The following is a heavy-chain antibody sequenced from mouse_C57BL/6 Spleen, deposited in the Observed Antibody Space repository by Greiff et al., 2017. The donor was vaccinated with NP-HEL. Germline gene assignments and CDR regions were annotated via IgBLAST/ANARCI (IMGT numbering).Heavy chain of an antibody. CDR3: ARPVYYGSSYWYFDV. V-gene: IGHV5-15*01. CDR2: ISNLAYSI. D-gene: IGHD1-1*01. J-gene: IGHJ1*03. CDR1: GFTFSDYG. Sequence: EVQGVESGGGLVQPGGSLKLSCAASGFTFSDYGMAWVRQAPRKGPEWVAFISNLAYSIYYADTVTGRFTISRENAKNTLYLEMSSLRSEDTAMYYCARPVYYGSSYWYFDVWGTGTTVTVSS.